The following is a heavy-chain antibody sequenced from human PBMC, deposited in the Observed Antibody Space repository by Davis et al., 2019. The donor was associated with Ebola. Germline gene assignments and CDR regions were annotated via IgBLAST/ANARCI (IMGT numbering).Heavy chain of an antibody. V-gene: IGHV1-3*01. CDR3: ARLETSGYSGTRYGMDV. D-gene: IGHD5-12*01. CDR1: GYTFTSYA. Sequence: ASVKVSCKASGYTFTSYAMHWVRQAPGQRLEWMGWINAGNGNTKYSQKLQGRVTITADKSTSTAYMELSSLRSEDTAVYYCARLETSGYSGTRYGMDVWGQGTTVTVSS. CDR2: INAGNGNT. J-gene: IGHJ6*02.